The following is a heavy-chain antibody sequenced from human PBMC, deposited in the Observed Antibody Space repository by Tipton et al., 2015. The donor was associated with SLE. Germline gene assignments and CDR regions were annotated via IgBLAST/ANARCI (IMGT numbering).Heavy chain of an antibody. V-gene: IGHV4-39*07. CDR1: GGSISNSSFF. CDR3: ARHAEGLRRSFDD. D-gene: IGHD5-12*01. J-gene: IGHJ4*02. CDR2: MYYIGNT. Sequence: TLSLTCTVSGGSISNSSFFWGWMLQPPGKGLGWIGSMYYIGNTYDNPSLKSQVTLSLDTSKNQLSLTLTSVTAADTAIYYCARHAEGLRRSFDDWGQGTLVSVSS.